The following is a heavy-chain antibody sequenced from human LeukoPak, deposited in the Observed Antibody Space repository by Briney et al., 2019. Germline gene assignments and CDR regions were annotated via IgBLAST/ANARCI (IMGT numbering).Heavy chain of an antibody. Sequence: PGRSLRLSCAASGFTFSSYAMHWVRQAPGKGLEWVAVISYDGSNKYYADSVKGRFTISRDNSKNTLYLQMNSLRVEDTAVYYCANSLLGGQGTLVTVSS. J-gene: IGHJ4*02. D-gene: IGHD2-21*01. V-gene: IGHV3-30-3*01. CDR2: ISYDGSNK. CDR1: GFTFSSYA. CDR3: ANSLL.